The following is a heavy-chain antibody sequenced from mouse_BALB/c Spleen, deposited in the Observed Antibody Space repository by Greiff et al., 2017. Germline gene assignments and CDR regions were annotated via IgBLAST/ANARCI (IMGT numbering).Heavy chain of an antibody. CDR2: INPYNGAT. D-gene: IGHD2-1*01. J-gene: IGHJ3*01. V-gene: IGHV1-31*01. CDR1: GYSFTGYY. CDR3: ARYYGNYDQAWFAY. Sequence: EVQVVESGPELVKPGASVKISCKASGYSFTGYYMHWVKQSHVKSLEWIGRINPYNGATSYNQNFKDKASLTVDKSSSTAYMELHSLTSEDSAVYYCARYYGNYDQAWFAYWGQGTLVTVSA.